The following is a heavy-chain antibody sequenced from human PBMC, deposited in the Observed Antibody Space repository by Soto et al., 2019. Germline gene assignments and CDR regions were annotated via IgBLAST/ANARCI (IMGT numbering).Heavy chain of an antibody. CDR3: ARDWGSYYYDSSGLALDY. V-gene: IGHV3-33*01. D-gene: IGHD3-22*01. CDR1: GFTFSSYG. CDR2: IWYDGSNK. J-gene: IGHJ4*02. Sequence: GGSLRLSCAASGFTFSSYGMHWVRQAPGKGLEWVAVIWYDGSNKYYADSVKGRFTISRDNSKNTLYLQMNSLRAEDTAVYYCARDWGSYYYDSSGLALDYWGQGTLVTVSS.